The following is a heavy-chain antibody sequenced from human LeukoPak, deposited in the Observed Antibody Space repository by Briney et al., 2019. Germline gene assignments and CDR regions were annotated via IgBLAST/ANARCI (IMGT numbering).Heavy chain of an antibody. CDR2: VYHTGTT. Sequence: SETLSLTCTVSGDPVSRGSYYWSWIRQPPGKELEWIGYVYHTGTTNYNPSLKSRVTISVDTSKNEFSLKMTSVTAADTAVYYCARGFASGWYSRYDPRGQGTLVTVSS. J-gene: IGHJ5*02. D-gene: IGHD6-19*01. V-gene: IGHV4-61*01. CDR1: GDPVSRGSYY. CDR3: ARGFASGWYSRYDP.